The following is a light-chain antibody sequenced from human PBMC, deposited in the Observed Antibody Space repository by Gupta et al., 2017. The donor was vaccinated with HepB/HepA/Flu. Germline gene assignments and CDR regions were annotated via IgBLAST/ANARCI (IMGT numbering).Light chain of an antibody. CDR1: SSNIGNNY. CDR2: ENN. J-gene: IGLJ2*01. V-gene: IGLV1-51*02. Sequence: QSVLTQPPSVSAAPGQKVTISCSGSSSNIGNNYVSWYQQLPETAPKLLIYENNKRPSGIPDRFSGSKSGTSATLAITGLQTGDEADYYCGTWDSSLSAGVFGGGTKLTVL. CDR3: GTWDSSLSAGV.